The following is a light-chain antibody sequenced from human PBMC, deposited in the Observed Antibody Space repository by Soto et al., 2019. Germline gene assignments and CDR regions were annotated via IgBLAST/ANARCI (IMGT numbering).Light chain of an antibody. V-gene: IGLV2-14*01. CDR2: DVT. Sequence: QSALTQPASVSGSPGQSITISCTGTTSDVAGYNFVSWYQQHPGKAPKLMIYDVTNRPSGVSNRFSGSKSGNTASLTISGLQAEDEADYYCSSYTSTITLVLFGGGTKLTVL. CDR3: SSYTSTITLVL. J-gene: IGLJ2*01. CDR1: TSDVAGYNF.